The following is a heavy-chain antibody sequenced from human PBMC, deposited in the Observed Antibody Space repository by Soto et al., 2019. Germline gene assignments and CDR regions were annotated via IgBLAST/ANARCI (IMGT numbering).Heavy chain of an antibody. J-gene: IGHJ4*02. D-gene: IGHD3-22*01. CDR1: VYTLTSYY. CDR3: ARRGSGYYYFDY. Sequence: SVKVSCKSSVYTLTSYYMHLVRQAPGQGLEWMGWINPNSGGTNYSQKFQGRVTMTRDTSISTAYMELSRLRSDDTAVYYCARRGSGYYYFDYWGQGTLVTVSS. V-gene: IGHV1-2*02. CDR2: INPNSGGT.